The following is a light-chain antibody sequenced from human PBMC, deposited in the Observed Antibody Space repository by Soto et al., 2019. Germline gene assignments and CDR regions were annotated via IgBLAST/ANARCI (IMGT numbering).Light chain of an antibody. CDR3: QQRSSWPPTIT. CDR2: DAS. CDR1: QSVGSY. J-gene: IGKJ5*01. Sequence: EIGLTQSPGTLPLSPGEGATLSCRAIQSVGSYLAWYQQKPGQAPRLLIYDASNRATDIPPRFSGSGSGTDFTLTISSLEPEDFAVYYCQQRSSWPPTITFGQGTRLEIK. V-gene: IGKV3-11*01.